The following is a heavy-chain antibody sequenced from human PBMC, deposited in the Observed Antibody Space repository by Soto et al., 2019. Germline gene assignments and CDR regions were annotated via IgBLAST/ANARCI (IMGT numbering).Heavy chain of an antibody. D-gene: IGHD1-26*01. CDR3: ASHREGYSLLFEY. J-gene: IGHJ4*02. Sequence: SVKVSCKASGGTFSSYAISWVRQAPGQGLEWMGGIIPIFGTANYAQKFQGRVTITADESTSTAYMELSSLRSEDTAVYYCASHREGYSLLFEYWGQGIMVTVSS. CDR2: IIPIFGTA. V-gene: IGHV1-69*13. CDR1: GGTFSSYA.